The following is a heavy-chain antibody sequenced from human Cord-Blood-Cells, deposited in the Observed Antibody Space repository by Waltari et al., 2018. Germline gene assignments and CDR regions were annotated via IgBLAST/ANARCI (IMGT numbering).Heavy chain of an antibody. CDR2: NNHSEST. CDR1: GVSFSGYY. V-gene: IGHV4-34*01. D-gene: IGHD6-19*01. CDR3: ARGGDSSGWYYFDY. J-gene: IGHJ4*02. Sequence: QVQLQQWGAGLLKPSETLSLTCAVSGVSFSGYYWRWIRQPPGQGLEWIGENNHSESTNYNPSLKSRVTISVDTSKNQFSLKLSSVTAADTAVYYCARGGDSSGWYYFDYWGQGTLVTVSS.